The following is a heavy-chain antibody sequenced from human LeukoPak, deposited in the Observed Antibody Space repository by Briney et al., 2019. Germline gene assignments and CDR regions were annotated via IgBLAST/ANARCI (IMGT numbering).Heavy chain of an antibody. CDR3: ARVSGWYEDPFDY. CDR2: IYYSGST. J-gene: IGHJ4*02. CDR1: GGSISSYY. D-gene: IGHD6-19*01. V-gene: IGHV4-59*01. Sequence: PSETLSLTCTVSGGSISSYYWSWIRQPPGKGLEWIGYIYYSGSTNYNPSLKSRVTISVDTSKNQFSLKLSSVTAADTAVYYCARVSGWYEDPFDYWGQGTLVTVSS.